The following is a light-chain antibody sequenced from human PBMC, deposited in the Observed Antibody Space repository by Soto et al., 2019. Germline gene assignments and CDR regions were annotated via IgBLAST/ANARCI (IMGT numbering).Light chain of an antibody. CDR3: QQRSNWLWT. Sequence: EIVLTQSPAALSLSPGERATLSGSASQSISSYLAWYQQKPGQAPRLLIYDASSRATGIPARFSGSGSGTDFTLTISSPEPEDFAVYYCQQRSNWLWTFGQGTKVEIK. V-gene: IGKV3-11*01. J-gene: IGKJ1*01. CDR1: QSISSY. CDR2: DAS.